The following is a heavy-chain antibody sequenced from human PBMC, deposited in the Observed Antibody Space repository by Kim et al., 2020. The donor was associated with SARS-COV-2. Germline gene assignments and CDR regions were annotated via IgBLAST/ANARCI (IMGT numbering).Heavy chain of an antibody. Sequence: GGSLRLSCAASGFTFSSYAMSWVRQAPGKGLEWVSAISGSGGSTYYADSVKGRFTISRDNSKNTLYLQMNSLRAEDTAVYYCANSGYLDYYYGMDVWGQGTTVTVSS. CDR1: GFTFSSYA. J-gene: IGHJ6*02. V-gene: IGHV3-23*01. CDR2: ISGSGGST. D-gene: IGHD5-18*01. CDR3: ANSGYLDYYYGMDV.